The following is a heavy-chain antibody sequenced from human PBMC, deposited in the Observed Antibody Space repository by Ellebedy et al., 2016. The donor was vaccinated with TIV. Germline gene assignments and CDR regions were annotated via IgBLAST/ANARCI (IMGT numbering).Heavy chain of an antibody. V-gene: IGHV3-43*01. CDR1: GFIFSHYW. Sequence: GESLKISCAASGFIFSHYWMHWVRQAPGKGLEWVSLISWDGGSTYYADSVKGRFTISRDKSKNSLYLQMNSLRTEDTALYYCAKDKDTAMIEGGVFEYWGQGTLVTVSS. D-gene: IGHD5-18*01. CDR2: ISWDGGST. J-gene: IGHJ4*02. CDR3: AKDKDTAMIEGGVFEY.